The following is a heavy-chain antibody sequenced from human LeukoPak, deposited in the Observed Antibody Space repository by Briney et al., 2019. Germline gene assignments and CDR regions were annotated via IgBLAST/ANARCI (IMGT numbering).Heavy chain of an antibody. J-gene: IGHJ3*02. CDR3: ARGLKDFWSGQGAFDI. CDR1: GFTFSSYE. Sequence: GSLRLSCAASGFTFSSYEMNWVRQAPGKGLEWVSYISSSGSTIYYADSVKGRFTISRDNAKNSLYLQMNGLRAEDTAVYYCARGLKDFWSGQGAFDIWGQGTMVTVSS. CDR2: ISSSGSTI. V-gene: IGHV3-48*03. D-gene: IGHD3-3*01.